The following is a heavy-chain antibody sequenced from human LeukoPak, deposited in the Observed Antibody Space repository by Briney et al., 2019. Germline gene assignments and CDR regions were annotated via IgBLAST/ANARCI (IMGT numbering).Heavy chain of an antibody. V-gene: IGHV2-5*02. Sequence: SGPTLVNPTQTLTLTCTFSGFSLTTNGVGVGWIRQPPGKALQWLALIYRDDDKRYSPSLDNRLTITKDTSKNQVVLTMTNMDPVDTATYYCVHNTGYDPAHWGQGTLVTVSS. CDR1: GFSLTTNGVG. CDR3: VHNTGYDPAH. CDR2: IYRDDDK. J-gene: IGHJ1*01. D-gene: IGHD3-3*01.